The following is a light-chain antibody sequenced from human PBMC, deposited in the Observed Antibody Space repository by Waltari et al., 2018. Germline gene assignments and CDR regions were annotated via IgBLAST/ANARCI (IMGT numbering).Light chain of an antibody. J-gene: IGKJ2*01. CDR2: WAS. CDR1: QSALYSHNNKNS. Sequence: DIGMTQSPDSLAVSLGERATINCKNSQSALYSHNNKNSLAWYHQKPGRPHKLLIYWASTRESGVPDRFSGSGSGTEFTLTISSLQAEDVAVYYCLQYYSSPPVYTFGPGTKLEIK. CDR3: LQYYSSPPVYT. V-gene: IGKV4-1*01.